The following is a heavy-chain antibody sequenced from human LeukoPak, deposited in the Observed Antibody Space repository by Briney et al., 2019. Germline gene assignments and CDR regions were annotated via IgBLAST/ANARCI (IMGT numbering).Heavy chain of an antibody. D-gene: IGHD6-19*01. CDR3: AAHHGSGWYRPRAY. Sequence: GGSLRLSCAASGFTFYDYGMSWVRQAPGKGLEWVSGINWNGGSTGYADSVKGRFTISRDNAKNSLYLQMNSLRAEDTALYYCAAHHGSGWYRPRAYWGQGTLVTVSS. CDR1: GFTFYDYG. V-gene: IGHV3-20*04. J-gene: IGHJ4*02. CDR2: INWNGGST.